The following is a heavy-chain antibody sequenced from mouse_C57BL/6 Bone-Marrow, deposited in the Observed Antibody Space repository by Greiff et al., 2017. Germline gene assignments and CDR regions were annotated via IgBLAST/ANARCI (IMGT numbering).Heavy chain of an antibody. CDR2: ILPGSGST. D-gene: IGHD1-1*01. Sequence: QVQLQQSGAELMKPGASVKLSCKATGYTFTGYWIEWVKQRPGHGLEWIGEILPGSGSTNYNEKFKGKATFTADPSSHTAYMQLSSLTAEDAAIDYCARGYYGSSVFAYWGQGTLVTVSA. CDR3: ARGYYGSSVFAY. CDR1: GYTFTGYW. V-gene: IGHV1-9*01. J-gene: IGHJ3*01.